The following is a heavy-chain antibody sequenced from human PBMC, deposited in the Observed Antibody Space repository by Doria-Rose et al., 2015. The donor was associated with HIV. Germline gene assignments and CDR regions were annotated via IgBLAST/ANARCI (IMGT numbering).Heavy chain of an antibody. CDR3: ARIKSSRWYHKYYFDF. CDR2: IFSDDER. CDR1: GVSLSSPGMG. Sequence: SGPVLVKPTETLTLTCTVSGVSLSSPGMGVSWIRQPPGKALEWLANIFSDDERSYKTSLKSRLTISRRTSKGQVVLTMTDMDPVDTATYYCARIKSSRWYHKYYFDFWGQGTLVIVSA. D-gene: IGHD6-13*01. V-gene: IGHV2-26*01. J-gene: IGHJ4*02.